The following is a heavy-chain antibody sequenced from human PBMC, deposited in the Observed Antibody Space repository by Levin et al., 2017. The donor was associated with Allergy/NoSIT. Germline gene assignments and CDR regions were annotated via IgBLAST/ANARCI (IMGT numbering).Heavy chain of an antibody. CDR3: AKDLGDYGDNSQNWFDP. D-gene: IGHD4-23*01. CDR2: ISGSGGST. Sequence: GGSLRLSCAASGFTFSSYAMIWVRQAPGRGLEWVSAISGSGGSTYYADSVEGRFTISRDNSKNTVYLQMNSLRAEDSALFYCAKDLGDYGDNSQNWFDPWGQGTLVTVSS. CDR1: GFTFSSYA. V-gene: IGHV3-23*01. J-gene: IGHJ5*02.